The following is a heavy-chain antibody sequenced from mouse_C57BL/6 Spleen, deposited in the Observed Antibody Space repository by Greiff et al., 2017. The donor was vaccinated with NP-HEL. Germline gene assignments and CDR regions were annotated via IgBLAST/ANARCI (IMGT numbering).Heavy chain of an antibody. CDR3: ARSGYGYDSYAMDY. CDR1: GYAFSSSW. D-gene: IGHD2-2*01. V-gene: IGHV1-82*01. J-gene: IGHJ4*01. CDR2: IYPGDGDT. Sequence: QVQLQQSGPELVKPGASVKISCKASGYAFSSSWMNWVKQRPGKGLEWIGRIYPGDGDTNYNGKFKGKATLTADKSYSTAYMQLSSLTSEDSAVYFCARSGYGYDSYAMDYWGQGTSVTVSS.